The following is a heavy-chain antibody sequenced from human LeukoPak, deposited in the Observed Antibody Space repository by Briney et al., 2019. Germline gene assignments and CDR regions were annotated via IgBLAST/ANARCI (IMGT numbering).Heavy chain of an antibody. CDR1: GFTSDDYG. V-gene: IGHV3-20*04. D-gene: IGHD2-2*02. Sequence: GGSLRLSCEASGFTSDDYGMSWVRQSTGKGLEWVSAITNWNGGSTGYAGSVRGRFTISRDNAKNSLYLQMNSLRAEDTALYYCARCSRSSTDCYSAFDIWGQGTMVTVSS. CDR3: ARCSRSSTDCYSAFDI. J-gene: IGHJ3*02. CDR2: ITNWNGGST.